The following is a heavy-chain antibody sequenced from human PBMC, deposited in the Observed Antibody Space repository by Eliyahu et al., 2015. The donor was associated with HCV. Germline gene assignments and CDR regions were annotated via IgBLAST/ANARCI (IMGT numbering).Heavy chain of an antibody. CDR3: ARGGSHNSGYYTYYGLDV. V-gene: IGHV3-13*01. D-gene: IGHD6-19*01. Sequence: LDSLXAISXPGDTFYTDSVKGRFTISRENANNSLYLQMNSLRAGDTAVYYCARGGSHNSGYYTYYGLDVWGRGTTVTVSS. CDR2: ISXPGDT. J-gene: IGHJ6*04.